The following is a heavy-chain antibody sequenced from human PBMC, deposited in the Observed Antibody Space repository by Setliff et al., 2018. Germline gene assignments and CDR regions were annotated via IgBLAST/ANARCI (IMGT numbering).Heavy chain of an antibody. CDR3: ARHWTYYDFWSGSGAFDY. J-gene: IGHJ4*02. V-gene: IGHV4-39*01. CDR2: IYYSGST. D-gene: IGHD3-3*01. Sequence: PSETLSLTCTVSGGSISSSSYYWGWIRQPPGKGLEWIGSIYYSGSTYYNPSLKSRVTISVDTSKNQFSLKLSSVTAADTAVYYCARHWTYYDFWSGSGAFDYWGQGTLVTVSS. CDR1: GGSISSSSYY.